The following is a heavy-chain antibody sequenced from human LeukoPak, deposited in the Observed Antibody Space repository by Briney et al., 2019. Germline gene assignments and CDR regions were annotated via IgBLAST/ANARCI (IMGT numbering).Heavy chain of an antibody. J-gene: IGHJ4*02. V-gene: IGHV1-8*01. CDR2: MKSNSGNA. CDR3: ARGSRYGSGSYCGY. D-gene: IGHD3-10*01. CDR1: GYTFTSYD. Sequence: ASVKVSCKASGYTFTSYDINSVRQATGQRLEWMGWMKSNSGNACYAERFQSRVNKTRNTSISTAYMELGSLRAEDTAVYYCARGSRYGSGSYCGYWGQGTLVTVSS.